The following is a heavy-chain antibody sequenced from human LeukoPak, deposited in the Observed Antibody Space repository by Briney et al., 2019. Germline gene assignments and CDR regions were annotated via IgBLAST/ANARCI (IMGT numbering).Heavy chain of an antibody. V-gene: IGHV3-43*02. J-gene: IGHJ4*02. CDR2: ITGDGGST. Sequence: GGSLRLSCAASGFTFSSYAMSWIRQAPGKGLEWVSLITGDGGSTFYADSVKGRFTISRDNSKNSLYLQMNSLRAEDTAFYYCAKDLTTIGYWGQGTLVTVSS. CDR3: AKDLTTIGY. CDR1: GFTFSSYA. D-gene: IGHD4-17*01.